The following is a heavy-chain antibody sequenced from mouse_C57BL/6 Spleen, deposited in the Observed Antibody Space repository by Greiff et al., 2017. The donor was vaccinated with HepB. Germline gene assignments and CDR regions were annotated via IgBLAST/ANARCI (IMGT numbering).Heavy chain of an antibody. CDR2: ISSGSSTI. J-gene: IGHJ2*01. CDR3: ARGGGYYAGDYFDY. V-gene: IGHV5-17*01. Sequence: EVKLMESGGGLVKPGGSLKLSCAASGFTFSDYGMHWVRQAPEKGLEWVAYISSGSSTIYYADTVKGRFTISRDNAKNTLFLQMTSLRSEDTAMYYCARGGGYYAGDYFDYWGQGTTLTVSS. D-gene: IGHD2-3*01. CDR1: GFTFSDYG.